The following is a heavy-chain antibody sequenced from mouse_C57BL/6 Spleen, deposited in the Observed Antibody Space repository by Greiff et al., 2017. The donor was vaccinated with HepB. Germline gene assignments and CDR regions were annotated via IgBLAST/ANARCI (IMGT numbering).Heavy chain of an antibody. J-gene: IGHJ2*01. V-gene: IGHV1-55*01. Sequence: VQLQQSGAELVKPGASVKMSCKASGYTFTSYWITWVKQRPGQGLEWIGDIYPGSGSTNYNEKFKSKATLTVDTSSSTAYMQLSSLTSEDSAVYYCARYMVTPYYFDYWGQGTTLTVSS. D-gene: IGHD2-2*01. CDR2: IYPGSGST. CDR1: GYTFTSYW. CDR3: ARYMVTPYYFDY.